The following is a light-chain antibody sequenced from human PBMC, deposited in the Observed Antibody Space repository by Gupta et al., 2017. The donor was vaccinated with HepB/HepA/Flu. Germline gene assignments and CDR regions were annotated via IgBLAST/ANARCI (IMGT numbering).Light chain of an antibody. V-gene: IGKV4-1*01. CDR1: QSVLYSSKNKNF. CDR3: QQYYSNPRT. CDR2: WES. J-gene: IGKJ1*01. Sequence: DIVMTQSTESLAVSLGERATINCKSSQSVLYSSKNKNFLTWYQQKPGQSPRVLIYWESTRESGVPDRFSGSGSGTDFTLTISNLQAEDVAVYYCQQYYSNPRTFGQGTKLEI.